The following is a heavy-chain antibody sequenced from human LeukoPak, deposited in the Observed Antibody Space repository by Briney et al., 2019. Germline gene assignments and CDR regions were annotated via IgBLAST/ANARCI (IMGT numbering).Heavy chain of an antibody. Sequence: SETLSLTCAVYGGSFSGYYWSWIRQAPGKGLEWIGEINHSGSTNYNPCLKSRVTISVDTSKNQFSLKLSSVPAADTAVYYCARARIGGIVLVPAARDAFDIWGQGTMVTVSS. V-gene: IGHV4-34*01. J-gene: IGHJ3*02. D-gene: IGHD2-2*01. CDR3: ARARIGGIVLVPAARDAFDI. CDR1: GGSFSGYY. CDR2: INHSGST.